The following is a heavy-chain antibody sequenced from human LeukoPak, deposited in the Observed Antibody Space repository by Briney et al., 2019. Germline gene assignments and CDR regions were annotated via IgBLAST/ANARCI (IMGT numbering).Heavy chain of an antibody. CDR2: IYYSGIT. D-gene: IGHD4-17*01. J-gene: IGHJ4*02. V-gene: IGHV4-59*08. Sequence: SETLSLTCTVSGDTIGGYYWTWIRQPPGKGLEWIGYIYYSGITKYNPSLKSRVTISVDTSKNQFSLKLSSVTAADTAVYYCARGPTRYYFDCWGQGTLVTVSS. CDR1: GDTIGGYY. CDR3: ARGPTRYYFDC.